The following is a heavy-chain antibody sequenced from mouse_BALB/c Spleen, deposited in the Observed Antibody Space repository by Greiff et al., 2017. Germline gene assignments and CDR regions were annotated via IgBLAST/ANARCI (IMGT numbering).Heavy chain of an antibody. D-gene: IGHD2-3*01. CDR3: ARDPIYDGDYFDD. CDR2: INPYNGAT. Sequence: VQLQQSGPELVKPGASVKISCKASGYSFTGYYMHWVKQSHVKSLEWIGRINPYNGATSYNQNFKDKASLTVDKSSSTAYMELHSLTSEDSAVYYCARDPIYDGDYFDDWGQGTTLTVSS. J-gene: IGHJ2*01. CDR1: GYSFTGYY. V-gene: IGHV1-31*01.